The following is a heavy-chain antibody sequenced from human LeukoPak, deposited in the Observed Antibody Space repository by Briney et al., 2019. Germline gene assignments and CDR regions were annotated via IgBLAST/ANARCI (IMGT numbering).Heavy chain of an antibody. J-gene: IGHJ6*02. CDR1: GFTFSSYS. CDR2: ISSSSSTI. CDR3: ARDLDTAMVKESGMGV. Sequence: GGSLRLSCAASGFTFSSYSMNWVRQAPGKGLEWVSYISSSSSTIYYADSVKGRFTISRDNAKNSLYLQMNSLRDEDTAVYYCARDLDTAMVKESGMGVWGQGTTVTVSS. V-gene: IGHV3-48*02. D-gene: IGHD5-18*01.